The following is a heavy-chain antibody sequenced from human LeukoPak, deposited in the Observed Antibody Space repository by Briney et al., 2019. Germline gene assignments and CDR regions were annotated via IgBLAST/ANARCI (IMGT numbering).Heavy chain of an antibody. CDR3: ARDDPEVLWFGGGGFDY. CDR1: GFTFDDYA. J-gene: IGHJ4*02. D-gene: IGHD3-10*01. CDR2: SSWNSGRT. Sequence: PGRSLRLSCAASGFTFDDYAMHWVRQAPGKGLEWVSGSSWNSGRTGYADSVKGRFTISRDNAKNSLYLQMNSLRAEDTAVYYCARDDPEVLWFGGGGFDYWGQGTLVTVSS. V-gene: IGHV3-9*01.